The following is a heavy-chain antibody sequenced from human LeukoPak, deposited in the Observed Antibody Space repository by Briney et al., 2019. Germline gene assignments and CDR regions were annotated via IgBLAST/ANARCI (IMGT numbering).Heavy chain of an antibody. CDR2: INAGNGNT. D-gene: IGHD3-16*02. V-gene: IGHV1-3*01. Sequence: ASLKVSCKASGDTFTSDAMHWVRQAPGQRLEWMGRINAGNGNTKYSQKFQGRVTITRDTSASTAYMELSSLTSEDTAVYYCARDYDYLWGSYRANHNYFDYWGQGTLVTVSS. CDR1: GDTFTSDA. CDR3: ARDYDYLWGSYRANHNYFDY. J-gene: IGHJ4*02.